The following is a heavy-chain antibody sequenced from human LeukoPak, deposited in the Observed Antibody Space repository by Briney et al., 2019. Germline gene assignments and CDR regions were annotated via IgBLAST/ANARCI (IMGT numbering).Heavy chain of an antibody. D-gene: IGHD2-15*01. CDR1: GFTYSSYE. J-gene: IGHJ6*03. CDR2: ISSSGSTI. CDR3: AREGCSGGSCYPTYYYYMDV. Sequence: GGSLRLSCAASGFTYSSYEMNWVRQAPGKGLEWVSYISSSGSTIYYADSVKGRFTISRDNAKNSLYLQMNSLRAEDTAVYYCAREGCSGGSCYPTYYYYMDVWGKGTTVTVSS. V-gene: IGHV3-48*03.